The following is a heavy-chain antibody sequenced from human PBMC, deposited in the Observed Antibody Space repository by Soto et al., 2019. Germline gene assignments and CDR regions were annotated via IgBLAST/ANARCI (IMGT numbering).Heavy chain of an antibody. J-gene: IGHJ4*02. CDR2: MNPYSGNT. CDR1: GYTFTGYY. D-gene: IGHD2-21*01. Sequence: GASVKVSCKASGYTFTGYYMHWVRQATGQGLEWMGWMNPYSGNTGYAQKFQGRVTITRDNSITTAYMELSSLRSEDTAVYYCVRAPLDYYSADYFDNWGQGTLVTVSS. V-gene: IGHV1-8*03. CDR3: VRAPLDYYSADYFDN.